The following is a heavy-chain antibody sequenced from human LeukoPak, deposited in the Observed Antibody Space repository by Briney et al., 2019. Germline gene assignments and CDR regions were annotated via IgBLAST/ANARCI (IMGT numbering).Heavy chain of an antibody. CDR2: IYYSGTT. Sequence: SQTLPLTCTVSGGSISSGDYYWSWIRQPPGKGLEWIGYIYYSGTTYYNPSLKSRVTISVDTSKNQFSLKLTSVTAADTAEYFCARGPYGSGSYYWGQGTLVTVSS. J-gene: IGHJ4*02. CDR1: GGSISSGDYY. V-gene: IGHV4-30-4*01. D-gene: IGHD3-10*01. CDR3: ARGPYGSGSYY.